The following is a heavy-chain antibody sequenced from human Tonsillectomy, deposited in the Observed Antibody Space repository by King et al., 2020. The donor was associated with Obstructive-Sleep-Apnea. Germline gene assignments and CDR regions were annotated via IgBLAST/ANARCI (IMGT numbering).Heavy chain of an antibody. J-gene: IGHJ4*02. CDR3: ARDPMVRGVIISYYFDY. D-gene: IGHD3-10*01. CDR2: ISSNGGST. Sequence: VQLVESGGGLVQPGGSLRLSCAASGFTFSSYAMHWVLQAPGKGLEYVSAISSNGGSTYYANSVKVRFTISRDNSKNTLYLQMGSLRAEDMAVYYCARDPMVRGVIISYYFDYWGQGTLVTVSS. CDR1: GFTFSSYA. V-gene: IGHV3-64*01.